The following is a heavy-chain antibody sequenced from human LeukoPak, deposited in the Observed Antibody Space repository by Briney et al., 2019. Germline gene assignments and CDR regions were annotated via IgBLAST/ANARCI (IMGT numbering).Heavy chain of an antibody. Sequence: GGSLRLFCAASGFTFSDYDMSWIRQAPGKGLDWVSYISSTGHGIYDADSVKGRFTTSRDNAKNSLYLQMHSLRAEDTAVYYCASLDRGAFDYWGQGTLVTVSS. CDR2: ISSTGHGI. V-gene: IGHV3-11*01. J-gene: IGHJ4*02. CDR3: ASLDRGAFDY. CDR1: GFTFSDYD. D-gene: IGHD1-26*01.